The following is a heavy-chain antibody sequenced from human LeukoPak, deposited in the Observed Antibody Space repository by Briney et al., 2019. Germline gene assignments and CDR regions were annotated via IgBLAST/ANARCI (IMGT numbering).Heavy chain of an antibody. CDR3: ARDYAWSFDF. Sequence: SGGSLRLSCAASGFTFSSYAMHWVRQAPGKGLEWVAVISYDGSNKYYADSVKGRFTISRDNSKNTLYLQMNSLRAEDTAVYYCARDYAWSFDFWGQGILVTVSS. D-gene: IGHD2-2*01. CDR1: GFTFSSYA. J-gene: IGHJ4*01. V-gene: IGHV3-30-3*01. CDR2: ISYDGSNK.